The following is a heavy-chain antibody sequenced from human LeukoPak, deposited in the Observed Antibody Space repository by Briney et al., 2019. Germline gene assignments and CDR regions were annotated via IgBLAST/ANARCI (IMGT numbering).Heavy chain of an antibody. V-gene: IGHV3-11*01. J-gene: IGHJ4*02. CDR3: ANVKSSGWYYFDY. CDR2: ISSSGSTI. D-gene: IGHD6-19*01. Sequence: GGSLRLSCAASGFTFSDYYMSWIRQAPGKGLEWVSYISSSGSTIYYADSVKGRFTISRDNSKNTLYLQMNSLRAEDTAVYYCANVKSSGWYYFDYWGQGTLVTVSS. CDR1: GFTFSDYY.